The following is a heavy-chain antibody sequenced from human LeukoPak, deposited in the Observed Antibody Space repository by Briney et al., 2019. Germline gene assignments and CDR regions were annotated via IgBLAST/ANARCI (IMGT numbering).Heavy chain of an antibody. V-gene: IGHV3-15*01. D-gene: IGHD2-2*01. CDR1: GFTFSKAW. J-gene: IGHJ4*02. Sequence: GGSLRLSCAASGFTFSKAWMSWVRRAPGKGLDLVGRIKSKTDGGATSYAAAVEGRFTISRDDSKNTLYLQMNSLRVEDTAVYYCTSTTANMGGWGQGTLVTVSS. CDR3: TSTTANMGG. CDR2: IKSKTDGGAT.